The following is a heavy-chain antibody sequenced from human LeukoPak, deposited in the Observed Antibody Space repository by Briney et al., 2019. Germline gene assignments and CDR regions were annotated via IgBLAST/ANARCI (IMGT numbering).Heavy chain of an antibody. V-gene: IGHV3-30-3*01. D-gene: IGHD2-2*01. CDR2: ISYDGSNK. J-gene: IGHJ4*02. CDR1: GFTFSSYA. CDR3: AKDSSFWGYDY. Sequence: PGRSLRLSCAASGFTFSSYAMHWVRQAPGKGLEWVAVISYDGSNKYYADSVKGRFTISRDNSKNTLYLQMNSLRAEDTALYYCAKDSSFWGYDYWGQGTLVTVSS.